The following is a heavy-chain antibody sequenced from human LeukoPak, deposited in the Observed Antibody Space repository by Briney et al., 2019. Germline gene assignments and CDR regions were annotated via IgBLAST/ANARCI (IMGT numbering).Heavy chain of an antibody. CDR2: IYYSGST. Sequence: SETLSLTCTVSGGSISSYYWSWIRQPPGKGLEWIGYIYYSGSTNYNPSLKSRVTISVDTSKNQFSLKLSSVTAADTAVYYCAREVGMSSTFNYYGMDVWGQGTTVTVSS. CDR3: AREVGMSSTFNYYGMDV. V-gene: IGHV4-59*01. J-gene: IGHJ6*02. CDR1: GGSISSYY. D-gene: IGHD2-15*01.